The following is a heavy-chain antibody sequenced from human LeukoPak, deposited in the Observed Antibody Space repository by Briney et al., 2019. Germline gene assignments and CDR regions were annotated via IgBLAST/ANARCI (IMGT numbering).Heavy chain of an antibody. D-gene: IGHD5-18*01. V-gene: IGHV3-66*01. CDR1: GFTVSINY. CDR3: ARDSRDRGYTYALDY. J-gene: IGHJ4*02. CDR2: IHSGGTT. Sequence: QPGGSLRLSCAASGFTVSINYMTWIRQAPGKGLEWVSIIHSGGTTYYADAVKGRFTISRDDSKNTLYLQMNSLRAEDTAVYYCARDSRDRGYTYALDYWGQGTLVTVSS.